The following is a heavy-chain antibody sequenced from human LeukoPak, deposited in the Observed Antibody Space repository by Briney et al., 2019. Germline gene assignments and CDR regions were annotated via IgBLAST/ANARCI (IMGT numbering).Heavy chain of an antibody. V-gene: IGHV4-39*01. CDR2: IYYSGST. CDR3: ARFIAATDTIDY. CDR1: GGSISSSSYY. J-gene: IGHJ4*02. D-gene: IGHD6-13*01. Sequence: KPSETLSLTCTVSGGSISSSSYYWGWIRQPPGKGLEWIGSIYYSGSTYYNPSLKSRVTISVGTSKNQFSLKLSSVTAADTAVYYCARFIAATDTIDYWGQGTLVTVSS.